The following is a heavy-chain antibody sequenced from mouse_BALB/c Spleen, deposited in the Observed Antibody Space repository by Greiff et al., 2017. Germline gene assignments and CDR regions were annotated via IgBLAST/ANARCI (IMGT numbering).Heavy chain of an antibody. J-gene: IGHJ3*01. CDR1: GYSFTSYY. V-gene: IGHV1-66*01. CDR3: ARADYGYDRFAY. Sequence: QVQLQQSGPELVKPGASVKISCKASGYSFTSYYIHWVKQRPGQGLEWIGWIFPGSGNTKYNEKFKGKATLMADTSSSTAYMQLSSLTSEDSAVYFCARADYGYDRFAYWGQGTLVTVSA. CDR2: IFPGSGNT. D-gene: IGHD2-2*01.